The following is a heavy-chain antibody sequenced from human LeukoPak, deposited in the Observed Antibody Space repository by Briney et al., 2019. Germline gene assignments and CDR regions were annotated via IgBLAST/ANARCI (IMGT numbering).Heavy chain of an antibody. CDR2: ISGSGGST. Sequence: GGSLRLSCAASGFTFSSYAMSWVRQAPGKGLEWVSAISGSGGSTYYADSVKGRFTISRDNSKNTLYLQMNSLRAEDTAVYYCAEAARAYYYYGMDVWGQGTTVTVSS. V-gene: IGHV3-23*01. CDR3: AEAARAYYYYGMDV. CDR1: GFTFSSYA. J-gene: IGHJ6*02.